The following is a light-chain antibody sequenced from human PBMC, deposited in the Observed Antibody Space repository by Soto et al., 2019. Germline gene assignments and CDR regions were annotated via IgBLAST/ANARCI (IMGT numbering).Light chain of an antibody. CDR1: QSVGSY. CDR3: QQRSSWPRT. Sequence: EIVLTQSPATLSLSPGERATLSCRASQSVGSYLTWYQQKPGKAPRLLIYETSKRATGILARFSGSGSGTDFTLTISRLEPEDFAVYYCQQRSSWPRTFGQGTKV. V-gene: IGKV3-11*01. CDR2: ETS. J-gene: IGKJ1*01.